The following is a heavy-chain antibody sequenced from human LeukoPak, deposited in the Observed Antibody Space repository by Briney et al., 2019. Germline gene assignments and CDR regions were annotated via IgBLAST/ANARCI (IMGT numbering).Heavy chain of an antibody. CDR1: GFTFGDYA. V-gene: IGHV3-49*03. CDR2: IRSKAYGGTT. J-gene: IGHJ5*02. D-gene: IGHD5-24*01. Sequence: GGSLRLSCTASGFTFGDYAMSWFRQAPGKGLEWVGFIRSKAYGGTTEYAASVKGRFTISRDDSKSIAYLQMNSLKTEDTAVYYCTRMATGIFDWFDPWGQGTLVTVSS. CDR3: TRMATGIFDWFDP.